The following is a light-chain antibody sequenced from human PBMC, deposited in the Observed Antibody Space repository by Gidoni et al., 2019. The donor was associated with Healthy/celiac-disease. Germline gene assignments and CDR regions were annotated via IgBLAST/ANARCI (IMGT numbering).Light chain of an antibody. CDR1: QSISSY. CDR3: QQSYSTPYT. J-gene: IGKJ2*01. Sequence: DIQMTQSPSSLSASVGDRVTITCRASQSISSYLNWYQQKPGKAPKLLIYAASSLQSGVPSRFSGSRSGTDFTINISSLQPEDFATYYCQQSYSTPYTFGQGTKLEIK. V-gene: IGKV1-39*01. CDR2: AAS.